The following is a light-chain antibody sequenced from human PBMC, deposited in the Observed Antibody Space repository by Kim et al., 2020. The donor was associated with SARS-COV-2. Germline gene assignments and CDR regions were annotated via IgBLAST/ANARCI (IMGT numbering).Light chain of an antibody. J-gene: IGKJ2*01. CDR2: AAS. V-gene: IGKV1-9*01. CDR3: QQLDSFPRMYT. Sequence: DIQLTQSPSFVSASVGERVTITCRASQDISSYLAWYQQKPGKAPKLLIYAASTLQSGVSSRFSGSGSGTEFTLTISSLQPEDSATYNCQQLDSFPRMYTFGQGTKLEI. CDR1: QDISSY.